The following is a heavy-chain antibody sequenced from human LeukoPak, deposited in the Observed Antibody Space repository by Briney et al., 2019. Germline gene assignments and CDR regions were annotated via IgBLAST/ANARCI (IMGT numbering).Heavy chain of an antibody. D-gene: IGHD3-10*01. J-gene: IGHJ5*02. Sequence: NPSETLSLTCTVSGGSINTDNYYWSWIRQSPVKGLEWIGYIHHTGTTYYNPSLRSRVSISEFTSNNQFSLTLISVTAADTAVYYCARNLVPYFGELDPWGRGTLVTVSS. CDR3: ARNLVPYFGELDP. CDR1: GGSINTDNYY. CDR2: IHHTGTT. V-gene: IGHV4-31*03.